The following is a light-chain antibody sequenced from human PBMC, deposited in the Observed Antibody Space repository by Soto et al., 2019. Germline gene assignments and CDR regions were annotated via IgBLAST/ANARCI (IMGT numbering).Light chain of an antibody. CDR2: AAS. CDR3: QQYNSYPLT. J-gene: IGKJ4*01. Sequence: DVQMTQSPSSLSASVGDRVTITSRASQDINSYLSWYQQKPGNAPKSLIYAASSLQTGVPSGCSGSESGTDFTLTISNLQPEDSATYYCQQYNSYPLTVGGGTKVEIK. CDR1: QDINSY. V-gene: IGKV1D-16*01.